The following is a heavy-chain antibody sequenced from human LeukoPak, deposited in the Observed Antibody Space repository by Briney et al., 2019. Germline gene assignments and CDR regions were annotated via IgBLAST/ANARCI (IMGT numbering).Heavy chain of an antibody. V-gene: IGHV3-20*04. Sequence: GGSLRLSCAASGFTFDDYGMSWVRQAPGKGLEWVSGINWNGGSTGYADSVKGRFTTSRDNAKNSLYLQMNSLRAEDTALYYCARVLPSYCGGDCYSGSKDYWGQGTLVTVSS. CDR1: GFTFDDYG. J-gene: IGHJ4*02. CDR2: INWNGGST. CDR3: ARVLPSYCGGDCYSGSKDY. D-gene: IGHD2-21*02.